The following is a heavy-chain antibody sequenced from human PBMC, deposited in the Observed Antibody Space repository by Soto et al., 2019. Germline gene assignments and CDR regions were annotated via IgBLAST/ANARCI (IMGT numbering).Heavy chain of an antibody. CDR1: GGTFCIYA. CDR2: IIPFSGET. D-gene: IGHD4-17*01. Sequence: TSVKVSCTASGGTFCIYAITWVRQAPGQGLEWMGGIIPFSGETIYAQKFQGRVTMTEDTSTDTAYMELSSLRSEDTAVYYCATWAGRIGYGDYAWGQGTLVTVSS. V-gene: IGHV1-69*06. J-gene: IGHJ5*02. CDR3: ATWAGRIGYGDYA.